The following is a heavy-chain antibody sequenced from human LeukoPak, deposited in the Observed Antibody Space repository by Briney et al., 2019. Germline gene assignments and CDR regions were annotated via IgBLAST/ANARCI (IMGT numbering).Heavy chain of an antibody. CDR2: ISYDGSNK. Sequence: GGSLRLSCAASGFTFSSYAMHWVRQAPGKGLEWVAVISYDGSNKYYADSVKGRFTISRDNSKNTLYLQMNSLRAEDTAVYYCARPRPPPTTVDYYFDYWGQGTLVTVSS. CDR1: GFTFSSYA. D-gene: IGHD4-23*01. CDR3: ARPRPPPTTVDYYFDY. V-gene: IGHV3-30*04. J-gene: IGHJ4*02.